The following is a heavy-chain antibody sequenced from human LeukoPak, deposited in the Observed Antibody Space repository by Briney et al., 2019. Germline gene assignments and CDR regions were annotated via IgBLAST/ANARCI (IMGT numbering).Heavy chain of an antibody. CDR3: AGRTRSTGTTANWFGP. J-gene: IGHJ5*02. D-gene: IGHD4-17*01. CDR1: GGSISSSSYY. V-gene: IGHV4-39*07. CDR2: IYYSGST. Sequence: SETLSLTCTVSGGSISSSSYYWGWIRQPPGTGLEWIGSIYYSGSTYYNPSLKSRVTISVDTSKNQFSLKLSSVTAADTAVYYCAGRTRSTGTTANWFGPWGQGTLVTVSS.